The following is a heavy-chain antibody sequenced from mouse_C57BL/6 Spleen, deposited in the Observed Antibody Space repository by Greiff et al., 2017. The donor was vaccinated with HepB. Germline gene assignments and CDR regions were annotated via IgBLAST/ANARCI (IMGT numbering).Heavy chain of an antibody. CDR3: AIEQEVSSCFAY. CDR2: ISDGGSYT. J-gene: IGHJ3*01. CDR1: GFTFSSYA. V-gene: IGHV5-4*01. Sequence: EVKLVESGGGLVKPGGSLKLSCAASGFTFSSYAMSWVRQTPEKRLEWVATISDGGSYTYYPDNVKGRFTISRDNAKNNLYLQMSHLKSEDTARYYCAIEQEVSSCFAYWGKGTLVTVSA.